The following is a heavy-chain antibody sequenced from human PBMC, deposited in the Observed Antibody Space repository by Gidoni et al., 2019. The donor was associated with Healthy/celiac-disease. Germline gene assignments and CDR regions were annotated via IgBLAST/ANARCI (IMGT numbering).Heavy chain of an antibody. CDR3: AKSITGTLY. CDR2: ISYDGSNK. J-gene: IGHJ4*02. CDR1: GFTFSSYG. Sequence: QVQLVESGGGVVQPGRSLRLSCAASGFTFSSYGMHWVRKAPGKGLEWVAVISYDGSNKYYADSVKGRFTISRDNSKNTLYLQMNSLRAEDTAVYYCAKSITGTLYWGQGTLVTVSS. V-gene: IGHV3-30*18. D-gene: IGHD1-7*01.